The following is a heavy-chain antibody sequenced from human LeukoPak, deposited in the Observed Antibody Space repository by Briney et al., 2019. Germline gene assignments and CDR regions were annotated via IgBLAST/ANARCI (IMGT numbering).Heavy chain of an antibody. J-gene: IGHJ4*02. D-gene: IGHD1-26*01. V-gene: IGHV1-2*02. Sequence: ASVKVSCKASGYTFTGYYIHWVRQAPGQGLAWMGWINPNSGGTNYAQKFQGRVTMTRDTSISTVHMELSRLRSEDTAVYYWATMGDSGSYGENYWGQGTLVTVSS. CDR1: GYTFTGYY. CDR3: ATMGDSGSYGENY. CDR2: INPNSGGT.